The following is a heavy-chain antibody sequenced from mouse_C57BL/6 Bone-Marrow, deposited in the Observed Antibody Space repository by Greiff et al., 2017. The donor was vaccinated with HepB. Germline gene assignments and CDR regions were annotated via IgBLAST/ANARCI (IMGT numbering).Heavy chain of an antibody. J-gene: IGHJ2*01. D-gene: IGHD2-3*01. Sequence: QVQLQQPGAELVQPGASVKLSCKASGYTFTSYWMHWVKQRPGRGLEWIGRIDPYSGGTKYNEQFQSKATLTVDKPSITAYMQLSSLTSEYSAVYYCARWDGQGYYFDYWGQGTTLTVSS. CDR1: GYTFTSYW. V-gene: IGHV1-72*01. CDR2: IDPYSGGT. CDR3: ARWDGQGYYFDY.